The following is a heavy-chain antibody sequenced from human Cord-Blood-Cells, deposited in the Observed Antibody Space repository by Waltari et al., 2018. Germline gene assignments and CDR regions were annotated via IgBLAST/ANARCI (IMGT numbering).Heavy chain of an antibody. Sequence: EVQLLESGGGLVQPGGSLRLSCAASGFTFSSYAMSWVRQAPGKGLEWVAAISGSGGSTYYADSVKGRFTISRDNSKNTLYLQMNSLRAEDTAVYYCAKGVDIVVGYYYMDVWGKGTTVTVSS. V-gene: IGHV3-23*01. CDR2: ISGSGGST. CDR1: GFTFSSYA. CDR3: AKGVDIVVGYYYMDV. D-gene: IGHD2-21*01. J-gene: IGHJ6*03.